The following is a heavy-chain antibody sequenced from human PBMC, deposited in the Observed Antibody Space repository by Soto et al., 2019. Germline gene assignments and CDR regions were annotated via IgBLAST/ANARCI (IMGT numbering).Heavy chain of an antibody. Sequence: SETLSLTCTVSGGSISSGGYYWSWIRQHPGKGLEWIGYIYYSGSTYYNPSLKSRVTISVDTSKNQFSLKLSSVTAADTAVYYCARANYDILTGRTYYFDYWGQGTLVTVSS. CDR2: IYYSGST. CDR1: GGSISSGGYY. J-gene: IGHJ4*02. V-gene: IGHV4-31*03. D-gene: IGHD3-9*01. CDR3: ARANYDILTGRTYYFDY.